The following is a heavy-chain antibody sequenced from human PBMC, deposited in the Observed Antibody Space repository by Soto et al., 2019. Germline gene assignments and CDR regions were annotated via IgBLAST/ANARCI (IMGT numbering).Heavy chain of an antibody. CDR1: GFSFSSYA. J-gene: IGHJ6*03. CDR2: ISDSGST. D-gene: IGHD2-15*01. CDR3: AKGGEGYCSGYSCLYHTAA. V-gene: IGHV3-23*01. Sequence: VQLLEAGGGLVQPGVSRRLSCAASGFSFSSYAMSWVRQAPGKGQEWVSTISDSGSTYYADSVKGRITIARDISKDTPDVQMGSVGGEDTAVYDCAKGGEGYCSGYSCLYHTAAWGKGTTVTVSS.